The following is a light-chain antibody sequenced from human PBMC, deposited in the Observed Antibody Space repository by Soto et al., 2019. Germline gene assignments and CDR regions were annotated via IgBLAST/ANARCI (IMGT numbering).Light chain of an antibody. V-gene: IGKV3-15*01. J-gene: IGKJ4*01. CDR2: NAS. CDR1: QSVSSD. Sequence: EIRMTQSPATLSVSPGEEATLSCRASQSVSSDLAWYQQKPGQTPRLLIYNASARAAAIPARFSGGGSGTDFTLTISGLQSGDFAVYYCQQYNNWPLTFGGGTKVAI. CDR3: QQYNNWPLT.